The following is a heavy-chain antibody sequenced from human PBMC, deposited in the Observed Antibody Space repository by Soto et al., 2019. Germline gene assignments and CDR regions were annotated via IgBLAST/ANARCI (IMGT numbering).Heavy chain of an antibody. Sequence: SETLSLTCTVSGASVSSGSYCWSWIRQPPGKGLEWIGYIYYSGSPKYNPSLKSRVTMSVDTSKNQFSLRLSSMTVADTAVYYCARKYEGGDFWRGYSNQVHYYGMDVWGQGTTVTVSS. J-gene: IGHJ6*02. CDR1: GASVSSGSYC. V-gene: IGHV4-61*01. CDR2: IYYSGSP. D-gene: IGHD3-3*01. CDR3: ARKYEGGDFWRGYSNQVHYYGMDV.